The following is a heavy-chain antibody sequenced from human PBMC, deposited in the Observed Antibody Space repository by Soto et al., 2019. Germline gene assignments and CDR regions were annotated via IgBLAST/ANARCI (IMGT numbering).Heavy chain of an antibody. J-gene: IGHJ6*02. CDR1: RFTFSNAW. V-gene: IGHV3-15*07. CDR3: RDYYDCMDV. CDR2: IKSKTDGGTT. Sequence: GGSLRLSCAASRFTFSNAWMNWVRQAPGKGLEWVGRIKSKTDGGTTYYAAPVKGRFTISRDDSKNTLYLQINSLKTGDTAVYYCRDYYDCMDVWGLGTMVTGYS.